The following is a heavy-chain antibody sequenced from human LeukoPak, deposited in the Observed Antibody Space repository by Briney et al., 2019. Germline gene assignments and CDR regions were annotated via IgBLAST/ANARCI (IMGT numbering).Heavy chain of an antibody. CDR1: GYNFTSYW. V-gene: IGHV5-51*01. Sequence: GESLKISCKGSGYNFTSYWIGWVRQMPGKGLEWMGIIYPGDSDTRYSSSFQGQVTISADKSISTAYLQWSSLKASDTAMYYCARRWTNYGGRYDYWGQGTLVTVSS. J-gene: IGHJ4*02. D-gene: IGHD4-17*01. CDR2: IYPGDSDT. CDR3: ARRWTNYGGRYDY.